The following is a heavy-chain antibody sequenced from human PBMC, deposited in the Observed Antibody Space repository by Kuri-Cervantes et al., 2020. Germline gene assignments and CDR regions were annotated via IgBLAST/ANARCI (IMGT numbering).Heavy chain of an antibody. Sequence: GGSLRLSCVVSGLTFSRYGMHWVRQAPGKGLEWVAVIWHDGDTKYYADSVKGRFTISRDISKNTLYLQMHSLRAEDTAVYYCARWSGTFHGFDIWGQGTMVTVSS. CDR3: ARWSGTFHGFDI. V-gene: IGHV3-33*08. CDR2: IWHDGDTK. D-gene: IGHD3-3*01. J-gene: IGHJ3*02. CDR1: GLTFSRYG.